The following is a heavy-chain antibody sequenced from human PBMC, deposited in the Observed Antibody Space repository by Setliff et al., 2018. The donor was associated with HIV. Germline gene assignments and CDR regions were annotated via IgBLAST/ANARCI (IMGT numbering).Heavy chain of an antibody. J-gene: IGHJ4*02. Sequence: PSETLSLTCAVSGYSISSGYYWGWIRQPPGRGLEWIGNIYHSGGTHYNPSLRSRVTISVDTSKNHFSLKLSSVTAADTAVYYCARRHNDYSLYYFDSWGQGTLVTVSS. V-gene: IGHV4-38-2*01. CDR1: GYSISSGYY. CDR3: ARRHNDYSLYYFDS. D-gene: IGHD5-12*01. CDR2: IYHSGGT.